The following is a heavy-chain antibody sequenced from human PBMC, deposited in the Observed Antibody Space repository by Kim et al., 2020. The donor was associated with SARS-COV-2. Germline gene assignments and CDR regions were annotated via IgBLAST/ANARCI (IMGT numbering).Heavy chain of an antibody. D-gene: IGHD3-22*01. CDR1: GGSISSYY. CDR3: ARHEEGPTYYYDSSGYYHGAFDI. Sequence: SETLSLTCTVSGGSISSYYWSWIRQPPGKGLEWIGYIYYSGSTNYNPSLKSRVTISVDTSKNQFSLKLSSVTAADTAVYYCARHEEGPTYYYDSSGYYHGAFDIWGQGTMVTVSS. CDR2: IYYSGST. J-gene: IGHJ3*02. V-gene: IGHV4-59*08.